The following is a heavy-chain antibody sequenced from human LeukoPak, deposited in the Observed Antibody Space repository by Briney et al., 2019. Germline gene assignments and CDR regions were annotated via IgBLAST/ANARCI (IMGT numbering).Heavy chain of an antibody. J-gene: IGHJ4*02. V-gene: IGHV1-46*01. Sequence: ASVKISCKASGYTFTNNYMHWVRQAPGQGLEWMGVIHPSGSSTNYAQKFQGRVTMTKDTSTSTVYIELNTLGSDDTAVYYCARLDMDTAMVTNYLDHWGQGTLLIVSS. D-gene: IGHD5-18*01. CDR1: GYTFTNNY. CDR2: IHPSGSST. CDR3: ARLDMDTAMVTNYLDH.